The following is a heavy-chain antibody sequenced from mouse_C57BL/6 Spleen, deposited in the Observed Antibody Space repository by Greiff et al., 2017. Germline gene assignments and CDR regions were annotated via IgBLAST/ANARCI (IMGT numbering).Heavy chain of an antibody. Sequence: EVQLQESGGGLVKPGGSLKLSCAASGFTFSDYGMHWVRQAPEKGLEWVAYLSSGSSTIYYADTVKGRFTISRDNAKNTLFLQMNSLRSEDTAMYYCARRDYYGSSYGYYAMDYWGQGTSVTVSS. CDR3: ARRDYYGSSYGYYAMDY. CDR1: GFTFSDYG. CDR2: LSSGSSTI. V-gene: IGHV5-17*01. J-gene: IGHJ4*01. D-gene: IGHD1-1*01.